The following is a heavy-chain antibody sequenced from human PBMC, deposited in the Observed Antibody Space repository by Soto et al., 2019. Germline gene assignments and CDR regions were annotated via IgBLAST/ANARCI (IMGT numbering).Heavy chain of an antibody. D-gene: IGHD5-18*01. CDR2: ISYDGSNK. CDR3: AKGGYSLAR. V-gene: IGHV3-30*18. J-gene: IGHJ4*02. CDR1: GFTFSSYG. Sequence: VGSLRLSCAASGFTFSSYGMHWVRQAPGKGLEWVAVISYDGSNKYYADSVKGRFTISRDNSKNTLYLQMNSLRAEDTAVYYCAKGGYSLARWGQGTLVTVSS.